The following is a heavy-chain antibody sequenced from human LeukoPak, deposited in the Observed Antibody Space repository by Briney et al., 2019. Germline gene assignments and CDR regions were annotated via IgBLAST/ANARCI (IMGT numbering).Heavy chain of an antibody. D-gene: IGHD3-16*01. CDR1: GFTFSSDS. CDR2: ISSSSSYI. V-gene: IGHV3-21*01. Sequence: GGSLRLSCAASGFTFSSDSMNWVRQAPGKGLECVSSISSSSSYIYYADSVKGRFTISRDNAKNSLYLQMNSLRAEDTAVYYCARDRDYDYVWGSSPMDIWGQGTTVTVSS. J-gene: IGHJ6*02. CDR3: ARDRDYDYVWGSSPMDI.